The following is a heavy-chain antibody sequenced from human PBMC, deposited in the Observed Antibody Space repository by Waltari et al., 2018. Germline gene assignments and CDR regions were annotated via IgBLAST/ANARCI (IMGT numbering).Heavy chain of an antibody. CDR1: GFAFGRYA. CDR2: ISYDGSNK. D-gene: IGHD3-10*01. Sequence: QVQLVESGGGVVQPGRSVRLSCVASGFAFGRYAMHWVRPAPGKGLEWVAVISYDGSNKYYADSVKGRFTISRDNSENTLYLQMNSLRAEDTAVYYCARDYGGSGSYSFDYWGQGTLVTVSS. J-gene: IGHJ4*02. CDR3: ARDYGGSGSYSFDY. V-gene: IGHV3-30-3*01.